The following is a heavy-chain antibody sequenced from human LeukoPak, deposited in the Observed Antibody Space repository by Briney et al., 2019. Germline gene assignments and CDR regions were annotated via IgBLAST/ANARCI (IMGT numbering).Heavy chain of an antibody. CDR2: IGTAGDT. V-gene: IGHV3-13*01. D-gene: IGHD1-20*01. J-gene: IGHJ4*02. CDR1: GFTFSSYD. CDR3: ARAHLDGITGTSNHFDY. Sequence: AGGSLRLSCAASGFTFSSYDMRWVRQATGKGLEWVSAIGTAGDTYYPGSLKGRFTISRENAKNSLYLQMNSLRAGDTAVYYCARAHLDGITGTSNHFDYWGQGTLVTVSS.